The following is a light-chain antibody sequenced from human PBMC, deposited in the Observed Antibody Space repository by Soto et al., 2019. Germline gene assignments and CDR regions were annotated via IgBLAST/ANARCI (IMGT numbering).Light chain of an antibody. CDR3: QQFDDYPFT. J-gene: IGKJ3*01. Sequence: AIQLTQSPSSLSAYVGDSVSITCRASQGISSALAWYQQKPGRAPKLLIYDAYTLEGGVPSRFSGSRSGTDFTLTVSSLQPEDFATYYCQQFDDYPFTFGPGTKVDTK. CDR2: DAY. V-gene: IGKV1D-13*01. CDR1: QGISSA.